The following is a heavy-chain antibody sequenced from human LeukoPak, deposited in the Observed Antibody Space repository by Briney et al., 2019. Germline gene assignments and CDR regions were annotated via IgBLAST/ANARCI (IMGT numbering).Heavy chain of an antibody. Sequence: GGSLRLSCTASGLSFSTFAMSWVRQGPARGLEWVSSLRGDGETFYADSVRGRFTLSSDSFTNTVYLQLNNLRVEDTAIYYCARASWVSSSDAVRWGQGTLVTVSS. D-gene: IGHD6-25*01. J-gene: IGHJ4*02. CDR2: LRGDGET. V-gene: IGHV3-23*01. CDR1: GLSFSTFA. CDR3: ARASWVSSSDAVR.